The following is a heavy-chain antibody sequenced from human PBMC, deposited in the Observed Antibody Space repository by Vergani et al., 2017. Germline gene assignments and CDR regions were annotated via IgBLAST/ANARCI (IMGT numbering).Heavy chain of an antibody. CDR1: GGSINSHNYY. CDR3: ARGSCLGGSCYKPRFDY. Sequence: QVQLQESGPGLVKPSQTLSLTCTVSGGSINSHNYYWSWIRQPAGKGLEWIGRIHTSGSTNYNPSLKSRVIMSEDTSKNQFSLKLTSVTAADTAVYFCARGSCLGGSCYKPRFDYWGQGILVTGSS. CDR2: IHTSGST. J-gene: IGHJ4*01. V-gene: IGHV4-61*02. D-gene: IGHD2-15*01.